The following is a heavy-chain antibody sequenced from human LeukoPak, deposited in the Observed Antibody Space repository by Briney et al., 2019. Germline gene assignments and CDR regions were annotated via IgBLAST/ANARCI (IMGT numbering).Heavy chain of an antibody. Sequence: ASVKVSCKASGYTFTSYGISWVRQAPGQGLEWMGWISAYNGNTNYAQKLQGRVTMTTDTSTSTAYMELSSLRSEDTAVYYCARVLQGEGGGRDAFDIWGQGTMVTVSS. D-gene: IGHD1-1*01. CDR2: ISAYNGNT. J-gene: IGHJ3*02. V-gene: IGHV1-18*01. CDR3: ARVLQGEGGGRDAFDI. CDR1: GYTFTSYG.